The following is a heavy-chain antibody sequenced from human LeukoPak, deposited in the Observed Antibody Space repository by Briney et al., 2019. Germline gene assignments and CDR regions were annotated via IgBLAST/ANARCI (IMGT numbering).Heavy chain of an antibody. J-gene: IGHJ5*02. CDR1: GGSFSGYY. Sequence: SETLSLTCAVYGGSFSGYYWSWIRQPPGKGLEWIGEINHSGSTNYNPSLKSRVTISVDTSKNQFSLKLSSVTAADTAVYYCARAEVFGVDRRTQKVNWFDPRGQGTLVTVSS. CDR2: INHSGST. CDR3: ARAEVFGVDRRTQKVNWFDP. D-gene: IGHD3-3*01. V-gene: IGHV4-34*01.